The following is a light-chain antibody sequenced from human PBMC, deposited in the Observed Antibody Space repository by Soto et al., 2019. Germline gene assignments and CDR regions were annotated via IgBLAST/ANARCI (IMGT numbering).Light chain of an antibody. CDR3: HQYRDYPVT. V-gene: IGKV1-5*03. J-gene: IGKJ4*01. CDR2: KAS. CDR1: QSVDIW. Sequence: DIQMTQSPSTLSASVGDRVTITCRASQSVDIWLAWYQQKPGKAPKLLIHKASTLGDGVPSRFTGSGSGTDFTLTISSLQPDDVGTYYCHQYRDYPVTFGGGTKVEIK.